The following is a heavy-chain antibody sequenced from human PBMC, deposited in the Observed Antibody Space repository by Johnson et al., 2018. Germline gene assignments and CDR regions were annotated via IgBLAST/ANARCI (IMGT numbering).Heavy chain of an antibody. Sequence: EVQLVESGGGLVQPGGSLRLSCLASGFIFLSYTMSWVRQAPGKGLEWVSSISGSGGSPYYADSVKGRFSISRDNTKNTLYLQINHLRADDTGVYYCAKGPMGRSIRGEYFHRWGQGTLVTVSS. CDR2: ISGSGGSP. D-gene: IGHD3-10*01. V-gene: IGHV3-23*04. CDR3: AKGPMGRSIRGEYFHR. CDR1: GFIFLSYT. J-gene: IGHJ1*01.